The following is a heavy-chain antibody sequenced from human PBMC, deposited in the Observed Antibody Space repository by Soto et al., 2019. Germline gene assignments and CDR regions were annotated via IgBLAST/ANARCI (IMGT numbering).Heavy chain of an antibody. CDR2: NYYSGIT. J-gene: IGHJ6*02. V-gene: IGHV4-31*01. Sequence: QVQLQESGPGLVKPSQTLSLTCTVSGGSISSGGYYWTWIRQHPGKGLEWIGYNYYSGITYYNPSLKSPVTILLDTSKNPFSLKMSSVTAAATAVYYCARGSSIAGLYYGMDVWGQGTTVTVSS. D-gene: IGHD6-6*01. CDR1: GGSISSGGYY. CDR3: ARGSSIAGLYYGMDV.